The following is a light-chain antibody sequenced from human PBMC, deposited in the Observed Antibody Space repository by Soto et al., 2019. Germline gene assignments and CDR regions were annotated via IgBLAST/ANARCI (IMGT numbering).Light chain of an antibody. Sequence: QPVLTQSSSASASLGSSVKLTCILSSGHNTYIIAWHQQQPGKAPRFLMTLDRSGSYNRGSAVPDHFSGSSSGADRYLTISSLQFEDEGDYYCETWYSNTHKVFGGGTKLTVL. J-gene: IGLJ3*02. CDR1: SGHNTYI. CDR3: ETWYSNTHKV. CDR2: LDRSGSY. V-gene: IGLV4-60*02.